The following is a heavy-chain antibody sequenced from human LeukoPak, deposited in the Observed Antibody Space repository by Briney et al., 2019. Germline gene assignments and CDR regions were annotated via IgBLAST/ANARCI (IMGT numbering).Heavy chain of an antibody. CDR1: GFTFSNYW. Sequence: PGGSLRLSCEGSGFTFSNYWMGWVRQAPGKGLQWVANIKTDGSEKYYVDSVKGRFTISRDNAKNSLYLQMNSLRAEDTAVYYCARDGSGYSYGYDAFDIWGQGTMVTVSS. D-gene: IGHD5-18*01. J-gene: IGHJ3*02. V-gene: IGHV3-7*01. CDR2: IKTDGSEK. CDR3: ARDGSGYSYGYDAFDI.